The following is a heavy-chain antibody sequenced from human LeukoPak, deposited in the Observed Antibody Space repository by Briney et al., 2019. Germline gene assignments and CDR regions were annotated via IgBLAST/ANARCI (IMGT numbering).Heavy chain of an antibody. J-gene: IGHJ5*02. CDR1: GFTFSNYA. CDR3: AKDGYYFSSAYQIDL. CDR2: ISGSDGST. D-gene: IGHD3-3*01. V-gene: IGHV3-23*01. Sequence: AGGSLRLSCAASGFTFSNYAMTWVRQAPGKGLEWVSAISGSDGSTYYSDSVTGRFTISRDNLQNTLYLQMSSLRADATAVYYCAKDGYYFSSAYQIDLWGQGTLVTVSS.